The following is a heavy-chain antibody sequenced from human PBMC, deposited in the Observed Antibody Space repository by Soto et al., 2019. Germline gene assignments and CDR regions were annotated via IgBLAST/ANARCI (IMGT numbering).Heavy chain of an antibody. CDR2: ISGSGGST. D-gene: IGHD6-13*01. CDR3: AKDQGSSWYEIYE. J-gene: IGHJ4*02. Sequence: GGSLRLSCAASGFTFSKYAVTWVRQAPGKGLEWVSTISGSGGSTYYADSVKGRFTISRDNSKNTLYLQMNSLRAEDTAVYYCAKDQGSSWYEIYEWGQGTLVTVSS. V-gene: IGHV3-23*01. CDR1: GFTFSKYA.